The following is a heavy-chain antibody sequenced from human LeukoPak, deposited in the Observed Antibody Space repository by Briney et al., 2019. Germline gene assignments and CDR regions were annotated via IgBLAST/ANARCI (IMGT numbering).Heavy chain of an antibody. Sequence: GASVKVSCEASGYTFTSYYMHWVRQAPGQGLEWMGIIKPSGGSTSYAQKLQGRVTMTRDTSTSTVYMEMSSLRSEDTAVYYCAREPALRYFDWLLFDYWGQGTLVTVSS. CDR2: IKPSGGST. D-gene: IGHD3-9*01. J-gene: IGHJ4*02. CDR3: AREPALRYFDWLLFDY. V-gene: IGHV1-46*04. CDR1: GYTFTSYY.